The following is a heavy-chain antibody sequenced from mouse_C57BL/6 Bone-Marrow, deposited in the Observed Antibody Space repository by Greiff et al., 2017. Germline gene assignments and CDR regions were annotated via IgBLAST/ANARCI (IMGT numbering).Heavy chain of an antibody. CDR3: ARRIYGRGYYAMDY. J-gene: IGHJ4*01. Sequence: EVQGVESGGGLVQPGGSLKLSCAASGFTFSDYGMAWVRQAPRKGPEWVAFISNLAYSIYYADTVTGRFTISRENAKNTLYLEMSSLRSEDTAMYYCARRIYGRGYYAMDYWGQGTSVTVSS. CDR2: ISNLAYSI. CDR1: GFTFSDYG. V-gene: IGHV5-15*01. D-gene: IGHD1-1*01.